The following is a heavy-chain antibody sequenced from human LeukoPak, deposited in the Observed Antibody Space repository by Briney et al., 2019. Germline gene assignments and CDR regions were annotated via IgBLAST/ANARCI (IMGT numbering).Heavy chain of an antibody. CDR1: GYTFTSYD. J-gene: IGHJ6*02. CDR3: ARAVDDYVWGSYPLDV. Sequence: ASVKVSCKASGYTFTSYDINWVRQATGQGLEWMGWMNPNSGNTGYAQKFQGRVTMTRNTPISTAYMELSSLRSEDTAVYYCARAVDDYVWGSYPLDVWGQGTTVTVSS. D-gene: IGHD3-16*02. CDR2: MNPNSGNT. V-gene: IGHV1-8*01.